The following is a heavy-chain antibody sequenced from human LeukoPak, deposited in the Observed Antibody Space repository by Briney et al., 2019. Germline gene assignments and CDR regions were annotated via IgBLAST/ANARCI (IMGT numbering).Heavy chain of an antibody. CDR2: MNPNSGNT. D-gene: IGHD4-11*01. CDR1: GYTFTSYD. V-gene: IGHV1-8*03. J-gene: IGHJ4*02. CDR3: AREAVSNYGAYYFDY. Sequence: VASVKVSCKASGYTFTSYDINWVRQATGQGLEWMGWMNPNSGNTGYAQKFQGRVTITRNTSISTACMELSSLRSEDTAVYYCAREAVSNYGAYYFDYWGQGTLVTVSS.